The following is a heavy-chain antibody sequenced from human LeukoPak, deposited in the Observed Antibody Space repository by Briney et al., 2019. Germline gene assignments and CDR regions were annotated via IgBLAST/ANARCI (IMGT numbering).Heavy chain of an antibody. J-gene: IGHJ4*02. CDR3: ARENSGSYREFDY. CDR2: INHSGST. CDR1: GGSFSGYY. D-gene: IGHD1-26*01. Sequence: SKTLSLTCAVYGGSFSGYYWSWIRQPPGKGLEWIGEINHSGSTNYNPSLKSRVTISVDTSKNQFSLKLSSVTAADTAVFYCARENSGSYREFDYWGQGTLVTVSS. V-gene: IGHV4-34*01.